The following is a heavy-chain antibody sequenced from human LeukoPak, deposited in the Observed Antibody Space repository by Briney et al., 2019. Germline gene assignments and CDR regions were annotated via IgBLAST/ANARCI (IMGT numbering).Heavy chain of an antibody. V-gene: IGHV3-30*02. J-gene: IGHJ4*02. CDR2: IRYDGSNK. D-gene: IGHD6-13*01. Sequence: GGSLRLSCAASGFTFSSYGMHWVRQAPGKGLEWVAFIRYDGSNKYYADSVKGRFTISRDNSKNTLYLQMNSLRAEDTAVYYCAKDLKLERRLYQHNWGQGTLVTVSS. CDR3: AKDLKLERRLYQHN. CDR1: GFTFSSYG.